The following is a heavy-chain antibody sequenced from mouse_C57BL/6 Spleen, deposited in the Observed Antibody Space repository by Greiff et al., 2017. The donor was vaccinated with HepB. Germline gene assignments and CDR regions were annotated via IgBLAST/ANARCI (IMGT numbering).Heavy chain of an antibody. Sequence: EVHLVESEGGLVQPGSSMKLSCTASGFTFSDYYMAWVRQVPEKGLEWVANINYDGSSTYYLDSLKSRFIISRDNAKNILYLQMSSLKSEDTATYYCASLYYDYRGYYFDYWGQGTTLTVSS. CDR3: ASLYYDYRGYYFDY. CDR1: GFTFSDYY. V-gene: IGHV5-16*01. CDR2: INYDGSST. J-gene: IGHJ2*01. D-gene: IGHD2-4*01.